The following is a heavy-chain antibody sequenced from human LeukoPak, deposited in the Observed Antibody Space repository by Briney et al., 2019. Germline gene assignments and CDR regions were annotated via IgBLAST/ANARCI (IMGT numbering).Heavy chain of an antibody. CDR3: AREDYYGSGSYGGFFDP. CDR2: IKQDGSEK. J-gene: IGHJ5*02. D-gene: IGHD3-10*01. CDR1: GFTFSSYW. V-gene: IGHV3-7*01. Sequence: GGSLRLSCAASGFTFSSYWMSWVRQAPGKGLEWVANIKQDGSEKYYVDSVKGRFTISRDNAKNSLYLQMNSLRAEDTAVYYCAREDYYGSGSYGGFFDPWGQGTLVTVSS.